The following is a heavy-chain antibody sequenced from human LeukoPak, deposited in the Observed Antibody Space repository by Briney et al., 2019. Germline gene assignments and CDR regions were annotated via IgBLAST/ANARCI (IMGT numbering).Heavy chain of an antibody. CDR1: GFTFRSFG. CDR2: IWFDGTNE. Sequence: PGGSLKLSCAASGFTFRSFGMHWVRQAPGKGLEWVALIWFDGTNENYADSVKGRFTISRDNSKSTLYLQMKSMSAEDTAVYYCVKSASSSWVGWYFDFWGRGTMVTVSS. CDR3: VKSASSSWVGWYFDF. V-gene: IGHV3-33*06. D-gene: IGHD6-13*01. J-gene: IGHJ2*01.